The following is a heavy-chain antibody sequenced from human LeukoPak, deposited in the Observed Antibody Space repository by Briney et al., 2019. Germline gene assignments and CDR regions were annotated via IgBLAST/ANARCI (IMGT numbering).Heavy chain of an antibody. J-gene: IGHJ4*02. Sequence: GGSLRLSCAASGFTFSSYAMSWVRQAPGKGLEWVSAISGSGGSTYYADSVKGRFTISRDNSKNTLYLQMNSLRAEDTAVYYCAKDRATMITFGGVIVYYFDYWGQGTLVTVSS. CDR3: AKDRATMITFGGVIVYYFDY. D-gene: IGHD3-16*02. V-gene: IGHV3-23*01. CDR1: GFTFSSYA. CDR2: ISGSGGST.